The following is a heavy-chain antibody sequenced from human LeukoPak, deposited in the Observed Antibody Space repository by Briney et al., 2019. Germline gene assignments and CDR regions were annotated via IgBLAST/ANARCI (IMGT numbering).Heavy chain of an antibody. D-gene: IGHD2-15*01. CDR2: IIPIFGTA. V-gene: IGHV1-69*13. CDR3: ATDMVGFCSGNGCYSEAY. Sequence: SVKVSCKASRGTFSNNVISWVRQAPGQGLEWMGGIIPIFGTANYAQKFQSRVTITADESTSTAYMELSSLRSEDTAVYYCATDMVGFCSGNGCYSEAYWGQGTLVAVSS. J-gene: IGHJ4*02. CDR1: RGTFSNNV.